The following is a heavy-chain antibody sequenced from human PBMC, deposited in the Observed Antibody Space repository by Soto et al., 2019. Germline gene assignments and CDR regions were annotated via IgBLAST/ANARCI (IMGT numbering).Heavy chain of an antibody. D-gene: IGHD2-15*01. Sequence: SVKVSCKASGGTFSSYAISWVRQAPGQGLEWMGGIIPIFGTANYAQKFQGRVTITADESTSTAYMELSSLRSEDTAVYYCARGRVVPPPDWFDPWGQGTLVTVSS. CDR1: GGTFSSYA. CDR2: IIPIFGTA. CDR3: ARGRVVPPPDWFDP. J-gene: IGHJ5*02. V-gene: IGHV1-69*13.